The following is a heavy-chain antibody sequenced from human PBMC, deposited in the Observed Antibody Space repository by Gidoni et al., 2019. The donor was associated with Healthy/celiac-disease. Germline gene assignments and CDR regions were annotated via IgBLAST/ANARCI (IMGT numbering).Heavy chain of an antibody. J-gene: IGHJ3*02. CDR3: ARGSGSCCPPAFDI. CDR1: GGSISSGGYS. V-gene: IGHV4-30-2*01. CDR2: IYHSGST. D-gene: IGHD2-15*01. Sequence: QLQLQESGSGLVKPAQTLSLTCAVSGGSISSGGYSWSWIRQPPGKGLEWIGYIYHSGSTYYNPSLKSRVTISVDRSKNQFSLKLSSVTAADTAVYYCARGSGSCCPPAFDIWGQGTMVTVSS.